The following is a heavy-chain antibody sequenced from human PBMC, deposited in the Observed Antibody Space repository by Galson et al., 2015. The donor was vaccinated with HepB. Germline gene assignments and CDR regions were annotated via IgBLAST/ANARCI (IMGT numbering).Heavy chain of an antibody. CDR3: APAGAGDAFDI. V-gene: IGHV1-2*06. CDR2: INPNSGDT. Sequence: SVKVSCKASGYTFTGYYMHWVRQAPGEGLEWMGRINPNSGDTNYAQKFQGRVTMTRDMSISTAYMELSRLRSDDTAVYFCAPAGAGDAFDIWGQGTMVTVSS. J-gene: IGHJ3*02. D-gene: IGHD7-27*01. CDR1: GYTFTGYY.